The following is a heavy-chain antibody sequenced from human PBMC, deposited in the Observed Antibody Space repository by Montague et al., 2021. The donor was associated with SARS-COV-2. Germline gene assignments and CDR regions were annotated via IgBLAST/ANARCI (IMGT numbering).Heavy chain of an antibody. CDR3: ARVTTKRTRYGSGSYRGFDAFDI. CDR2: IYYSGST. V-gene: IGHV4-59*08. J-gene: IGHJ3*02. Sequence: SETLSLTCTVSGGFINTYCWSWIRQPPGKGLEWIGHIYYSGSTNXNPSLKSRVTISVDTSKNQFSLKLSSVTAADTAVYYCARVTTKRTRYGSGSYRGFDAFDIWGQGTMVTVSS. D-gene: IGHD3-10*01. CDR1: GGFINTYC.